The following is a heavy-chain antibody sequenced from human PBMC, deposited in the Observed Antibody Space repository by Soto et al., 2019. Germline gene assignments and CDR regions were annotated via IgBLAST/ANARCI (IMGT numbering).Heavy chain of an antibody. V-gene: IGHV3-43*01. J-gene: IGHJ6*02. CDR3: AKDLGRQPLELIMYGMDV. D-gene: IGHD1-1*01. Sequence: GGFLRLSCAASGFTFDDYTMHWVRQAPGKGLEWVSLISWDGGSTYYADSVKGRFTISRDNSKNSLYLQMNSLRTEDTALYYCAKDLGRQPLELIMYGMDVWGQGTTVTVSS. CDR1: GFTFDDYT. CDR2: ISWDGGST.